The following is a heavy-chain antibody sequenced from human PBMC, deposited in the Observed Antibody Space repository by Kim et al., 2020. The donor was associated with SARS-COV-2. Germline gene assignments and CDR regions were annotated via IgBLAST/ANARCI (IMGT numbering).Heavy chain of an antibody. CDR1: GFTFSSYW. V-gene: IGHV3-74*01. CDR2: IHSDGSST. CDR3: ARVYKRSSWYHY. Sequence: GGSLRLSCAASGFTFSSYWMHWVRQAPGQGLVWVSRIHSDGSSTSYADSVKGRFTISRDNAKNTRYLQMNSLRAEDTAVYYCARVYKRSSWYHYWGQGTLVTVSS. D-gene: IGHD6-13*01. J-gene: IGHJ4*02.